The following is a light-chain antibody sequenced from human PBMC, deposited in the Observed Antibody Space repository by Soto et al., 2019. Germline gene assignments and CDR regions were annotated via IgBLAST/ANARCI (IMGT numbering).Light chain of an antibody. V-gene: IGLV2-14*01. CDR3: SSYTSRSTPWV. J-gene: IGLJ3*02. CDR1: SSDVGAYNY. CDR2: DVS. Sequence: QSALTQPASVSGSPGQSITISCTGTSSDVGAYNYVSWYQQHPGKAPKLMIYDVSDRPSGVSNRFSGSKSGNTASLTISGLQAEDEADYFCSSYTSRSTPWVFGEGTQLTVL.